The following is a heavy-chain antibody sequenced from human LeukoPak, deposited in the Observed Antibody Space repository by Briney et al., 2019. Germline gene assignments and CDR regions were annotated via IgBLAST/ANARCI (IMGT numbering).Heavy chain of an antibody. D-gene: IGHD3-3*01. CDR3: ARAPPYVFWSGNYYYYGRDV. J-gene: IGHJ6*02. CDR2: MNPNSGNT. Sequence: ASVKVSCKASGYTFTSYDINWVRQATGQGLEWMGWMNPNSGNTGYAQKFQGRVTMTRNTSISTAYMELSSLRSEDTAVYYCARAPPYVFWSGNYYYYGRDVGGQGTRVTVSS. V-gene: IGHV1-8*01. CDR1: GYTFTSYD.